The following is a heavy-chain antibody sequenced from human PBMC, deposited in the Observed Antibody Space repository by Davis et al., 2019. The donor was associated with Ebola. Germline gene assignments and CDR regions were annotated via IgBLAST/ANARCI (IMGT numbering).Heavy chain of an antibody. CDR3: AREGDLVGVSYFDY. Sequence: SVKVSCKASGGTFSNYAFSWVRQAPGQGLEWMGEIIPIFGTANYAQKFQGRLTATADKSTSTAYMELSSLRSEDTAIYYCAREGDLVGVSYFDYWGQGTLVTVSS. D-gene: IGHD5-12*01. CDR1: GGTFSNYA. CDR2: IIPIFGTA. J-gene: IGHJ4*02. V-gene: IGHV1-69*06.